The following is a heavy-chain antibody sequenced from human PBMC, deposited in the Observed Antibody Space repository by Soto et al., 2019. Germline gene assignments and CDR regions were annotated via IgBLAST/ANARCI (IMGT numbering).Heavy chain of an antibody. Sequence: SWGSLRLSCAPPGFTFSSYRMQWVRQAPGKGLEWVAVISYDGSNKYYADSVKGRFTISRDNSKNTLYLQMNSLRAEDTAVYYCAKGTPWYSNNGGYFDYWGQGTLVTVSS. V-gene: IGHV3-30*18. D-gene: IGHD4-4*01. CDR3: AKGTPWYSNNGGYFDY. CDR2: ISYDGSNK. J-gene: IGHJ4*02. CDR1: GFTFSSYR.